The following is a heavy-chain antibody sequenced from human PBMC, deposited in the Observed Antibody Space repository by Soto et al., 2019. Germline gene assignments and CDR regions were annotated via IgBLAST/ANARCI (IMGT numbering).Heavy chain of an antibody. Sequence: SGPTLVNPTQTLTLTCTCSGFSLSTGGMRVSWIRQPPGRALEWLARIDWDDDKFYSTSLKTRLTISKDTSKNQVVLTMTNMDPVDTATYYCSREGVHRFSFYSWGQGTLVTVSS. CDR3: SREGVHRFSFYS. V-gene: IGHV2-70*04. CDR1: GFSLSTGGMR. CDR2: IDWDDDK. J-gene: IGHJ4*02. D-gene: IGHD3-10*01.